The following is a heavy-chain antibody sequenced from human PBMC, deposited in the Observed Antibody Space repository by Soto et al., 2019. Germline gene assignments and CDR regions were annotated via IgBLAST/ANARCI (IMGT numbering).Heavy chain of an antibody. J-gene: IGHJ6*03. Sequence: PSETLSLTCAVYGGSFSGYYWSWIRQPPGKGLEWIGEINHSGSTNYNPSLKSRVTISVDTSKNQFSPKLSYVTAADAAVYYCARGGRGSSWYIFSYYYYMDVWGKGTTVTVSS. CDR2: INHSGST. V-gene: IGHV4-34*01. D-gene: IGHD6-13*01. CDR1: GGSFSGYY. CDR3: ARGGRGSSWYIFSYYYYMDV.